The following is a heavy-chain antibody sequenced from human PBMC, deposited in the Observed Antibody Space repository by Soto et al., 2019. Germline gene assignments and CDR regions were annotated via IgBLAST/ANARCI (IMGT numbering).Heavy chain of an antibody. CDR1: GGSFSGYY. J-gene: IGHJ4*02. V-gene: IGHV4-34*01. CDR2: INHSGST. Sequence: SETLSLTCAVYGGSFSGYYWSWIRQPPGKGLEWIGEINHSGSTNYNPSLKSRVTISVDTTKNQFALSRSSVTAADTAVYYCARGTGPTPYYFDYWGQGTLVTVSS. CDR3: ARGTGPTPYYFDY. D-gene: IGHD3-9*01.